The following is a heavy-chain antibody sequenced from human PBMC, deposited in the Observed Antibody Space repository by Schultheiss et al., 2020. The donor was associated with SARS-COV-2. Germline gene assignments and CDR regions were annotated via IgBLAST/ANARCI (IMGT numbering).Heavy chain of an antibody. CDR3: ARVAGSSGWYGVPYFDY. D-gene: IGHD6-19*01. J-gene: IGHJ4*02. CDR1: GYSISSGYY. V-gene: IGHV4-38-2*01. CDR2: IYHSGST. Sequence: SETLSLTCVVSGYSISSGYYWGWIRQPAGKGLEWIGSIYHSGSTYYNPSLKSRVTISVDTSKNQFSLKLSSVTAADTAVYYCARVAGSSGWYGVPYFDYWGQGTLVTVSS.